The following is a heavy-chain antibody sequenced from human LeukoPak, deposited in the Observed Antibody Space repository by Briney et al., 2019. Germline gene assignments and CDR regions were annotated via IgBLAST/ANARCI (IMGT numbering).Heavy chain of an antibody. V-gene: IGHV3-20*04. J-gene: IGHJ5*02. CDR3: VKDAGTA. Sequence: PRRSLRLSCAASGFTFDDHGMNWVRQAPGKGLEWVSGINWNGGSTYYADSVRGRFTISRDNSKNTLYLQMNSLRAEDTALYYCVKDAGTAWGQGTLVTVSS. CDR2: INWNGGST. CDR1: GFTFDDHG. D-gene: IGHD2-8*02.